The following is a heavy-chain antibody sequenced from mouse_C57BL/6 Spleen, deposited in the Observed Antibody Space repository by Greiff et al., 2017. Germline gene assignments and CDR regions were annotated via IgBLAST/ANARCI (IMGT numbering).Heavy chain of an antibody. D-gene: IGHD3-3*01. V-gene: IGHV1-64*01. Sequence: QVQLQQSGAELVKPGASVKLSCKASGYTFTSYWMHWVKQRPGQGLEWIGMIHPNSGSTNYNEKFKSKATLTVDKSSSTAYMQLSSLTSEDSAVYYCARSDSTDAMDYWGQGTSVTVSS. J-gene: IGHJ4*01. CDR1: GYTFTSYW. CDR2: IHPNSGST. CDR3: ARSDSTDAMDY.